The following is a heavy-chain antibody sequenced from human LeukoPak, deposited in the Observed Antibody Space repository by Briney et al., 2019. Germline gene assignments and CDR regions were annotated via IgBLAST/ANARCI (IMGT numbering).Heavy chain of an antibody. CDR3: VRHGNTLGSGTNFDN. J-gene: IGHJ4*02. CDR2: INHGGST. CDR1: GGSFSGYY. Sequence: SETLSLTCDVYGGSFSGYYWSWIRQPPGKGLEWIAEINHGGSTKYNPPLESRVAISLDTFKNQLSLKLTSVTAADTAVYYCVRHGNTLGSGTNFDNWGQGALVTVSS. D-gene: IGHD3-10*01. V-gene: IGHV4-34*01.